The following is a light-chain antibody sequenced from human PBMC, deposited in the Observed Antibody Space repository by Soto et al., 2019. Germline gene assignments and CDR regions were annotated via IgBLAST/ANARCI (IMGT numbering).Light chain of an antibody. CDR1: SSDIGAYNY. CDR3: SSYISSSIVL. Sequence: QSALTQPASVSGSPGQSITISCTGISSDIGAYNYVYWYQQHPGKAPKLMIYEVSNRPSGVSNRFSGSKSGNTASLTISGLQAEDEADYYCSSYISSSIVLFGGGTKVTVL. CDR2: EVS. J-gene: IGLJ2*01. V-gene: IGLV2-14*01.